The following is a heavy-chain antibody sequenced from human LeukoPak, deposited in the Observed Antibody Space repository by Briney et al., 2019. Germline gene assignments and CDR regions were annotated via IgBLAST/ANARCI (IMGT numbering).Heavy chain of an antibody. CDR1: GFTFSSYS. Sequence: GGSLRLSCAASGFTFSSYSMNWVRQAPGKGLEWVSSITSSGRYIYYADSVKGRFTISRDNSENSLYLQMNSLRAEDTAVYYCARDIAAVAGNWGQGTLVTVSS. J-gene: IGHJ4*02. V-gene: IGHV3-21*01. CDR2: ITSSGRYI. CDR3: ARDIAAVAGN. D-gene: IGHD6-19*01.